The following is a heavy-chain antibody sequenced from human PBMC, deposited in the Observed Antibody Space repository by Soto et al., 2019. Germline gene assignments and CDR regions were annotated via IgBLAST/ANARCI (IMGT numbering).Heavy chain of an antibody. V-gene: IGHV3-64D*06. D-gene: IGHD1-26*01. CDR1: GFTFITYA. Sequence: GSLRLSCSASGFTFITYAMHWVRQAPGKGLEYVSSISSNGGSTYYAESVKGRFAISRDNSKNTLHLQMSSLRVEDTAVYYCVKDRWVDYWGQGTLVTVSS. CDR3: VKDRWVDY. CDR2: ISSNGGST. J-gene: IGHJ4*02.